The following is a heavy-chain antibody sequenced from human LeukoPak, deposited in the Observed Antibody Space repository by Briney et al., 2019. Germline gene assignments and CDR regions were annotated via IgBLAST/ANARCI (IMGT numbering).Heavy chain of an antibody. Sequence: GGSLRLSCAASGFTFSSYAMSWVRQAPGKGLEWVSAISGSGGSTYYADSVKGRFTISRDNSKNTLYLQMNSLRAEDTAVYYCTARPRIAVAGDAFDIWGQGTMVTVSS. V-gene: IGHV3-23*01. CDR2: ISGSGGST. D-gene: IGHD6-19*01. CDR1: GFTFSSYA. CDR3: TARPRIAVAGDAFDI. J-gene: IGHJ3*02.